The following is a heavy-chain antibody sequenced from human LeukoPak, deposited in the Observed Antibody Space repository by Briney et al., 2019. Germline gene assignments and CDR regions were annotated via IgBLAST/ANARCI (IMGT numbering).Heavy chain of an antibody. V-gene: IGHV4-39*01. Sequence: SETLSLTCTVSGGSISSSSYYWGWIRQSPGKGLEGIGSIYYSGSTYYNPSLKSRVTISVDTSKNQFSLKLSSVTAADTAVYYCLSGVSAIGYYYYGMDVWGQGTTVTVSS. J-gene: IGHJ6*02. D-gene: IGHD2-8*01. CDR2: IYYSGST. CDR1: GGSISSSSYY. CDR3: LSGVSAIGYYYYGMDV.